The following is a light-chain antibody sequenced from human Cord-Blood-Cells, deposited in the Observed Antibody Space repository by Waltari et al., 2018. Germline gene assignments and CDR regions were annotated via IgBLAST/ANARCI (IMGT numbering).Light chain of an antibody. V-gene: IGLV2-14*01. J-gene: IGLJ3*02. CDR1: SSDVGGYNY. CDR3: SSYTSSSTFV. Sequence: QSALTQPASVSGSPGQSITISCTGTSSDVGGYNYVSWYQQHPGKAPKLMIYDVSKRPLRVSNPFSCSKSGNTAPPANPGVPAWGGADYYCSSYTSSSTFVFGGGTKLTVL. CDR2: DVS.